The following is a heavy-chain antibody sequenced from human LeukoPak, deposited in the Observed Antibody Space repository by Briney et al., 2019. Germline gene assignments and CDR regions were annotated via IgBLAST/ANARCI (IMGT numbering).Heavy chain of an antibody. D-gene: IGHD2-15*01. V-gene: IGHV4-39*01. CDR3: ARRGGGSYSDY. CDR2: ISSSGNT. Sequence: SETLSLTCTVSGGSLSYYWGWIRQPPGKGLEWIGSISSSGNTYYNPSLKSRVTMSVDTSKNQLSLKLNSVTAADTAVYYCARRGGGSYSDYWGQGTLVTVSS. J-gene: IGHJ4*02. CDR1: GGSLSYY.